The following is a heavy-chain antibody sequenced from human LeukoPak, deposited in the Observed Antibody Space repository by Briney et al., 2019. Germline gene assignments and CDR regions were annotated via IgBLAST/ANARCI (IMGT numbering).Heavy chain of an antibody. Sequence: ASVKVSCKASGYTFTSYGISWVRQAPGQGLEWMGWISAYNGNTNYAQKLQGRVTMTTDTSTSTAYTELRSLRSDDTAVYYCARGPAYNWNFPPDPWGQGTLVTVSS. CDR3: ARGPAYNWNFPPDP. CDR2: ISAYNGNT. J-gene: IGHJ5*02. V-gene: IGHV1-18*01. CDR1: GYTFTSYG. D-gene: IGHD1-7*01.